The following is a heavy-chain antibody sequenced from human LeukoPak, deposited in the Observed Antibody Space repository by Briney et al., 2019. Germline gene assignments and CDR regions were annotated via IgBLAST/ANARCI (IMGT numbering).Heavy chain of an antibody. CDR2: IIPILGIA. D-gene: IGHD1-20*01. Sequence: GASVKVSCKASGGTFSSYAISWVRQAPGQGLEWMGRIIPILGIANYAQKFQGRVTITADKSTSTAYMELSSLRSEDTAVYYCARVWVYNWNDGATGHFDYWGQGTLVTVSS. J-gene: IGHJ4*02. CDR1: GGTFSSYA. CDR3: ARVWVYNWNDGATGHFDY. V-gene: IGHV1-69*04.